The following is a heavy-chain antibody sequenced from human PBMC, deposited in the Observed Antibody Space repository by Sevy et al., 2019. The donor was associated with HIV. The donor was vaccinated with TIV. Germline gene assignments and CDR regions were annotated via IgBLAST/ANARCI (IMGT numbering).Heavy chain of an antibody. CDR1: GFSFSSYW. CDR2: VNLDGSGK. Sequence: GGSLRLSCAASGFSFSSYWMTWFRQAPGKELEWVANVNLDGSGKYYVDSVKGRFTISRENARNSLSLQMNSLRAEDTAVYYCARSVDYWGQGTLVTVSS. CDR3: ARSVDY. J-gene: IGHJ4*02. V-gene: IGHV3-7*01.